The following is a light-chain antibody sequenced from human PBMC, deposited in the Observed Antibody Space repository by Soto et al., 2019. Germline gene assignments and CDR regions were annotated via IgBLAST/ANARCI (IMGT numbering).Light chain of an antibody. J-gene: IGKJ1*01. CDR1: QSVSSSY. CDR3: QQYGISPWT. V-gene: IGKV3-20*01. Sequence: EIVLTQSPGTLSLSPGERATLSCRASQSVSSSYLAWYQQKPGQAPRLLIYGASSRATSIPDRFSGSGSGTDFTLTISRLEPEDFAVYYCQQYGISPWTFGRGTKVEIK. CDR2: GAS.